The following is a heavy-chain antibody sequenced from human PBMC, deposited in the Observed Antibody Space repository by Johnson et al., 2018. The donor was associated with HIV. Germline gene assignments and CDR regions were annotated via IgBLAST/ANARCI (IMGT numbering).Heavy chain of an antibody. Sequence: QVQLVESGGGLVQPGGSLRLSCAASGFTFSSYAMSWVRQAPGKGLEWVAFIRYDGSNRYYADSVKGRFTISRDNPKNTLYLQMSSLRAEDTAVYYCAKGDGIGGGSDAFDIWGQGTMVTVSS. J-gene: IGHJ3*02. CDR1: GFTFSSYA. V-gene: IGHV3-30*02. CDR2: IRYDGSNR. CDR3: AKGDGIGGGSDAFDI. D-gene: IGHD1-26*01.